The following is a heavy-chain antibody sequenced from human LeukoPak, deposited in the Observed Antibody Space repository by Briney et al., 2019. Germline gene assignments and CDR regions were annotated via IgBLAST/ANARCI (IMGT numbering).Heavy chain of an antibody. J-gene: IGHJ4*02. CDR2: IYYSGST. Sequence: SETLSLTCTVSGGSISSYYCSWIRQPPGKGLEWIGYIYYSGSTNYNPSLKSRVTISVDTSKNQFSLKLSSVTAADTAVYYCARESVAAAGSYYFDYWGQGTLVTVSS. D-gene: IGHD6-13*01. V-gene: IGHV4-59*01. CDR3: ARESVAAAGSYYFDY. CDR1: GGSISSYY.